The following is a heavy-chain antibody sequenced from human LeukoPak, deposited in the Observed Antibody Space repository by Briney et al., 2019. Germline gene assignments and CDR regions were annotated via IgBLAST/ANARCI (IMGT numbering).Heavy chain of an antibody. V-gene: IGHV3-7*01. D-gene: IGHD3-9*01. CDR3: VRDGSDILTVYGMDV. Sequence: GGSLRLSCAASGFTFSSFWMSWVRQPPGKGLEWVANIKQDGNDKNYIDSVKGRFTTSRDNAKNSLYLQMNSLRAEDTAKYYCVRDGSDILTVYGMDVWGQGTTVTVSS. CDR1: GFTFSSFW. J-gene: IGHJ6*02. CDR2: IKQDGNDK.